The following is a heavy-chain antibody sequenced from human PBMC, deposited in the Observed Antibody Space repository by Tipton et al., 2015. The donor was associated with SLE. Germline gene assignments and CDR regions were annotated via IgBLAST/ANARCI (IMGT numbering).Heavy chain of an antibody. CDR2: INHSGST. J-gene: IGHJ4*02. D-gene: IGHD3-10*01. CDR1: GFTFSDYY. Sequence: LRLSCAASGFTFSDYYMSWIRQAPGKGLEWIGEINHSGSTTYNPSLKSRVTISVDTGKNQFSRKLSSVTAADTAVYYCARGRDYYYMGYWGQGTLVTVAS. CDR3: ARGRDYYYMGY. V-gene: IGHV4-34*01.